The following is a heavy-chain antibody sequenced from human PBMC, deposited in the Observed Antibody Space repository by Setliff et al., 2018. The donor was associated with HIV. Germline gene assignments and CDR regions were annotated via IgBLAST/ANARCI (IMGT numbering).Heavy chain of an antibody. D-gene: IGHD2-2*01. CDR2: LYYRGTT. J-gene: IGHJ4*02. CDR1: GGSISGYY. Sequence: SETLSLTCTVSGGSISGYYWSWIRQPAGKGLEWIGSLYYRGTTYYNPSLKSRVTISTGTSNNQFSLTLSSVTAADTAVYYCARDPGYCSSTSCYVGNRPVYWGQGTLVTVSS. CDR3: ARDPGYCSSTSCYVGNRPVY. V-gene: IGHV4-59*04.